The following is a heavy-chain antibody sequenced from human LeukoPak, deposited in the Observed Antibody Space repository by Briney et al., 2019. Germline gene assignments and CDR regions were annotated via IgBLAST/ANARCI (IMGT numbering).Heavy chain of an antibody. V-gene: IGHV1-3*04. CDR2: IDTANGNT. CDR1: GYTFTIHV. Sequence: ASVKVSCKASGYTFTIHVIHWVRQAPGPRLDWMGWIDTANGNTQNSQNFQGRVTITRDTSASTAYMELSSLRSEDTAVYYCARGVGYNYGLYYQYGMDVWGQGTTVTVSS. CDR3: ARGVGYNYGLYYQYGMDV. D-gene: IGHD5-18*01. J-gene: IGHJ6*02.